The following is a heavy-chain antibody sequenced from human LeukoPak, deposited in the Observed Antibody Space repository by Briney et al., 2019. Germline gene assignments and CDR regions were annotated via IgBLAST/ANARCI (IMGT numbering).Heavy chain of an antibody. V-gene: IGHV3-72*01. J-gene: IGHJ2*01. Sequence: GGSLRLSCSASGFTFRSYAVDWVRQAPGKGLEWVGRTRNKANSYTTEYAASVKGRFTISRDDSKKSLYLQMNSLKTEDTAVYYCARESGGGVLGYFDLWGRGTLVSVSS. CDR3: ARESGGGVLGYFDL. CDR1: GFTFRSYA. D-gene: IGHD3-10*01. CDR2: TRNKANSYTT.